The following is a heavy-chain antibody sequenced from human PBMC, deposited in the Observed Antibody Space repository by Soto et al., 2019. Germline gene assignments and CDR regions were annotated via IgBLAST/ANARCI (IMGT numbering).Heavy chain of an antibody. CDR3: ARFRANIVVVPAAISSPTSWFDP. CDR1: GGTFSSYA. Sequence: QVQLVQSGAEVKKPGSSVKVSCKASGGTFSSYAISWVRQAPGQGLEWMGGIIPIFGTANYAQKFQGRVTITADESTSTAYMELSSLRSEDTDVYYCARFRANIVVVPAAISSPTSWFDPWGQGTLVTVSS. D-gene: IGHD2-2*01. V-gene: IGHV1-69*01. CDR2: IIPIFGTA. J-gene: IGHJ5*02.